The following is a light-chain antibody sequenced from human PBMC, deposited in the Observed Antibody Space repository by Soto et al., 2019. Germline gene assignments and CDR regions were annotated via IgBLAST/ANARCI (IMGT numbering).Light chain of an antibody. V-gene: IGLV2-23*02. CDR2: EVS. CDR3: CSYAGSSTSVV. J-gene: IGLJ2*01. CDR1: SSDVGSYNL. Sequence: QSALTQPASVSGSPGQSITISCTGTSSDVGSYNLVSWYQQHPGKAPKLMIYEVSKRPSGVSNGFSGYKSGNTASLTISGLQAEDEADYYCCSYAGSSTSVVFGGGTKLTVL.